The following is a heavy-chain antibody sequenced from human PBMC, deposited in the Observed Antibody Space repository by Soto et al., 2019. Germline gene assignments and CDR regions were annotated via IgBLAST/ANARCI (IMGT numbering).Heavy chain of an antibody. CDR3: ARALGYCSGGSCYSGSWFDP. V-gene: IGHV1-69*01. J-gene: IGHJ5*02. Sequence: QVQLVQSGAEVKKPGSSVKVSCKASGGTFSSYAISWVRQAPEQGLEWMGGIIPIFGTANYAQKFQGRVTITADESTSTAYMELSSLRSEDTAVYYCARALGYCSGGSCYSGSWFDPWGQGTLVTVSS. CDR1: GGTFSSYA. CDR2: IIPIFGTA. D-gene: IGHD2-15*01.